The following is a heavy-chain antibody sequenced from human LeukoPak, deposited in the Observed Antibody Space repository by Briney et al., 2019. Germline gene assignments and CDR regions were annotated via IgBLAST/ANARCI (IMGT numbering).Heavy chain of an antibody. D-gene: IGHD1-1*01. CDR3: ARKEGTH. V-gene: IGHV4-59*01. CDR1: GDSIRTNF. Sequence: SETLSLTCTVSGDSIRTNFWSWARQPPGKGLEWIGYIYYSGDTSYNPSLKGRVTISIDSSKNQFSLRLNSVTAADTAVYYCARKEGTHWGQGTLVTVSS. J-gene: IGHJ4*02. CDR2: IYYSGDT.